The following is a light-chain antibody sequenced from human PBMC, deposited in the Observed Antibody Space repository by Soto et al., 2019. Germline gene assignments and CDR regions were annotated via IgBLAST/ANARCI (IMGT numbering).Light chain of an antibody. Sequence: EIVLTQSPGTLSLSPGENATLSCRAGQSGSSSSVAWYQQTPGQAPRLLNGDASSRATGSPASFSGSGSGTDFTLIISRLQPEDFAMDYCQQYDSSPWTFGRGTKVDSK. CDR3: QQYDSSPWT. CDR2: DAS. J-gene: IGKJ1*01. V-gene: IGKV3-20*01. CDR1: QSGSSSS.